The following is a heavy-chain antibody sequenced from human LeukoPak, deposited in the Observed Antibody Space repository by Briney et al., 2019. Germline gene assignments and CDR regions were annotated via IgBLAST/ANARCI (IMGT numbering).Heavy chain of an antibody. D-gene: IGHD3-10*01. CDR2: IYYSGST. CDR3: ARHTLLWFGDTMDV. CDR1: GGSISSSSYY. V-gene: IGHV4-39*01. Sequence: KPSETLSLTCTVSGGSISSSSYYWGWIRQPPGKGLEWIGSIYYSGSTYYNPSLKSRVTISVDTSKNQFSLKLSSVTAADTAVYYCARHTLLWFGDTMDVWGKGTTVTISS. J-gene: IGHJ6*03.